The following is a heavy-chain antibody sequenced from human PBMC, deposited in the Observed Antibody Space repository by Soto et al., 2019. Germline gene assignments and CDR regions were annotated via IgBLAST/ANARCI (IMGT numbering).Heavy chain of an antibody. CDR3: ARQGSYYHRRSYIVS. CDR1: GGSISSSSHN. V-gene: IGHV4-39*01. Sequence: PSETLSLTCTVSGGSISSSSHNWGWIRQSPGTGLEWIASIDYSDITQYNPSLRSRVTISADTSKRQFSLRLSSVTAADTAMYYCARQGSYYHRRSYIVSWGQAPLDPVSS. CDR2: IDYSDIT. J-gene: IGHJ5*01. D-gene: IGHD3-22*01.